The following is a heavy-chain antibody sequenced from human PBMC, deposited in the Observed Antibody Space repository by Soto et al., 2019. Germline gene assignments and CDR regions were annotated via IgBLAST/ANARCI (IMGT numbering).Heavy chain of an antibody. Sequence: EVQLVESGGGLVKPGGSLRLSCAASGFTFSSYSMNWVRQAPGKGLEWVSSISSSSSYIYYADSVKGRCTISRDNAKNALYLQMNSLRAEDTAVYYCAREDTGTTSYFDYWGQGTLVTVSS. J-gene: IGHJ4*02. V-gene: IGHV3-21*01. CDR2: ISSSSSYI. D-gene: IGHD1-7*01. CDR3: AREDTGTTSYFDY. CDR1: GFTFSSYS.